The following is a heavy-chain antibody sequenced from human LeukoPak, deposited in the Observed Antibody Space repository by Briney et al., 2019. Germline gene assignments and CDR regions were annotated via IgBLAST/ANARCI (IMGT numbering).Heavy chain of an antibody. CDR3: ARQGYSSSWAPFDY. J-gene: IGHJ4*02. Sequence: SETLSLTCAVYGGSFSGYYWSWIRQPPGKGLEWIGEINHSGSTNYNPSLKSRVTISVDTSKNQFSLKLSSVTAADTAVYYCARQGYSSSWAPFDYWGQGTLVTVSS. D-gene: IGHD6-13*01. CDR1: GGSFSGYY. CDR2: INHSGST. V-gene: IGHV4-34*01.